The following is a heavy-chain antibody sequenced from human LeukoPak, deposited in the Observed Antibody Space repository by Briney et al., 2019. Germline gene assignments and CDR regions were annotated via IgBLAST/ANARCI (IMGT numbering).Heavy chain of an antibody. CDR2: SSSSSSTI. D-gene: IGHD3-9*01. CDR1: GFTFSSYS. CDR3: AGDGIRYFDWLPTSFDY. Sequence: GGSLRLSCAASGFTFSSYSMNWVRQAPGNWLEWVSYSSSSSSTIYYADSVKGRFTISRDNAKNSLYLQMNSLRTEDTAVYFQAGDGIRYFDWLPTSFDYWGQGTLVTVSS. V-gene: IGHV3-48*01. J-gene: IGHJ4*02.